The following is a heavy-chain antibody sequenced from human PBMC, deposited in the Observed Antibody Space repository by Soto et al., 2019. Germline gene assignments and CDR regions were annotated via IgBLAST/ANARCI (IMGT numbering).Heavy chain of an antibody. CDR1: GFTFSSYG. Sequence: PGGSLRLSCAASGFTFSSYGMHWVRQAPGKGLEWVAVISYDGSNKYYADSVKGRFTISRDNSKNTLYLQMNSLRAEDTAVYYCAKQARGYSYGFDAFDIWGQGTMVTVSS. V-gene: IGHV3-30*18. CDR2: ISYDGSNK. J-gene: IGHJ3*02. CDR3: AKQARGYSYGFDAFDI. D-gene: IGHD5-18*01.